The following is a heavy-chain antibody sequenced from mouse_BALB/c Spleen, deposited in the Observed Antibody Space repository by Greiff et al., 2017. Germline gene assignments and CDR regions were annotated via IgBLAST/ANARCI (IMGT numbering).Heavy chain of an antibody. J-gene: IGHJ4*01. CDR3: ARHMAYYGSSSYAMDY. CDR2: ISSGGGST. V-gene: IGHV5-12-1*01. Sequence: EVQLVESGGGLVKPGGSLKLSCAASGFAFSSYDMSWVRQTPEKRLEWVAYISSGGGSTYYPDTVKGRFTISRDNAKNTLYLQMSSLKSEDTAMYYCARHMAYYGSSSYAMDYWGQGTSVTVSS. D-gene: IGHD1-1*01. CDR1: GFAFSSYD.